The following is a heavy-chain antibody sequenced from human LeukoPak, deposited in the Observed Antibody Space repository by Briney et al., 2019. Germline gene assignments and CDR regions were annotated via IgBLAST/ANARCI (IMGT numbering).Heavy chain of an antibody. CDR3: ARAQGGKIQLWYYYFDY. CDR2: IYSAGTA. V-gene: IGHV3-66*01. Sequence: GGSLRLSCAASGFTFNNYNMNWVRQAPGKGLEWVALIYSAGTAHADFVRGRFTISRDKSKNMLYLQMNSLRAEDTAVYFCARAQGGKIQLWYYYFDYWGQGTRDSVSS. CDR1: GFTFNNYN. J-gene: IGHJ4*02. D-gene: IGHD5-18*01.